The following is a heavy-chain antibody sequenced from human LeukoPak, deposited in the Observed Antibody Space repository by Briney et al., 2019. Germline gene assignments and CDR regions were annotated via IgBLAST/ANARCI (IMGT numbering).Heavy chain of an antibody. CDR1: GFTFSSYS. CDR2: IYSGGST. V-gene: IGHV3-66*01. D-gene: IGHD6-13*01. J-gene: IGHJ4*02. Sequence: GGSLRLSCAASGFTFSSYSMNWVRQAPGKGLEWVSVIYSGGSTYYADSVKGGFTISRDNSKNTLYLQMNSLRAEDTAVYYCARDGVIAAASSFDYWGQGTLVTVSS. CDR3: ARDGVIAAASSFDY.